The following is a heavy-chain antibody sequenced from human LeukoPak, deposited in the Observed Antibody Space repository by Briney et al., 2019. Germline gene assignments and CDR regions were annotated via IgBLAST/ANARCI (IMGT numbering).Heavy chain of an antibody. CDR1: GFTFSSYS. Sequence: GGSLRLSRAASGFTFSSYSMNWVRPAPGEGLEWVSFISGSSGYIYYAEALKGRFTIYRDNAENSLDLQMKSLRVEDTVIYFCARGTSPEPGGQGTLVTVFS. CDR2: ISGSSGYI. V-gene: IGHV3-21*01. D-gene: IGHD1-7*01. J-gene: IGHJ5*02. CDR3: ARGTSPEP.